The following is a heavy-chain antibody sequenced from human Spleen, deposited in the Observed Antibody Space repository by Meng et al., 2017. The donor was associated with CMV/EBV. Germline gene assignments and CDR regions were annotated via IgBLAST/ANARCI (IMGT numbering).Heavy chain of an antibody. J-gene: IGHJ4*02. CDR3: ARAPGLSLAAAASDAYFDK. CDR2: IIPILGIA. CDR1: GGTFSSYA. Sequence: SVKVSCKASGGTFSSYAISWVRQAPGQGLEWMGGIIPILGIANYAQKFQGRVTITADKSTSTAYMELSRLRSDDTAVYYCARAPGLSLAAAASDAYFDKWGQGTLVTVSS. V-gene: IGHV1-69*10. D-gene: IGHD6-13*01.